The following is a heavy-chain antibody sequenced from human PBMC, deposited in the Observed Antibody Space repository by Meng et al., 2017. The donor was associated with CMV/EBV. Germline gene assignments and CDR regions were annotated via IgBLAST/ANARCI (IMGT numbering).Heavy chain of an antibody. J-gene: IGHJ6*02. V-gene: IGHV4-59*01. CDR1: GGSISSYY. Sequence: GSLRLSCTVSGGSISSYYWSWIRQPPGKGLEWIGYIYYSGSTNYTPSLKSRVTISVDTSKNQFSLKLSSVTAADTAVYYCARVDIVVVGGYGMDVWGQGTTVTVSS. CDR3: ARVDIVVVGGYGMDV. D-gene: IGHD2-2*01. CDR2: IYYSGST.